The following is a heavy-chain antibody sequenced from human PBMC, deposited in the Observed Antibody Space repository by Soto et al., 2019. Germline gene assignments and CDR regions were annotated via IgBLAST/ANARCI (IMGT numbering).Heavy chain of an antibody. CDR2: ISYDGSNA. CDR1: GLTFSRYG. J-gene: IGHJ6*02. V-gene: IGHV3-30*03. CDR3: ATDTWYYSSDWFGSGYYYYGMDV. D-gene: IGHD6-19*01. Sequence: QVQLVESGGGVVQPGRSLWRSCAASGLTFSRYGMHWVRQPPGKGLDWVAVISYDGSNAYYADSVKGRFTISRDNSKNTLYLQMNSLRAEDTAVYYCATDTWYYSSDWFGSGYYYYGMDVWGQETTVTVSS.